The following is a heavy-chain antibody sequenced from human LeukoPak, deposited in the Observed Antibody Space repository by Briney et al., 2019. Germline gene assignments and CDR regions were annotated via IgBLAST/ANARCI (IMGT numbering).Heavy chain of an antibody. CDR2: ISGCGGSV. D-gene: IGHD6-19*01. J-gene: IGHJ4*02. CDR1: GLAFSGYA. Sequence: PGGSLRLSCAASGLAFSGYATSWVRQAPRKGLGWVSGISGCGGSVYYAGCVKGRFTISRDNSKNILYLQMKNLRVEHTAVYYCAKHIVAGISYYFEHWGQGIPVTVSS. V-gene: IGHV3-23*01. CDR3: AKHIVAGISYYFEH.